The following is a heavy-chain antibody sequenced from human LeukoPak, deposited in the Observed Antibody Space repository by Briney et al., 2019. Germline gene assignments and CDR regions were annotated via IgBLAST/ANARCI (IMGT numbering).Heavy chain of an antibody. D-gene: IGHD3-10*01. CDR2: IYTSGSN. J-gene: IGHJ4*02. Sequence: SQTLSLTCTVSGGSFSSDSYCWSWIRPPTGQGLEWIRRIYTSGSNNYYPSLKRRVTISVDTSKNQFSLKLSSVTAADTAVYYWAREGITMVRGVIITGPWYFDYGGQGTLVTVSS. CDR3: AREGITMVRGVIITGPWYFDY. V-gene: IGHV4-61*02. CDR1: GGSFSSDSYC.